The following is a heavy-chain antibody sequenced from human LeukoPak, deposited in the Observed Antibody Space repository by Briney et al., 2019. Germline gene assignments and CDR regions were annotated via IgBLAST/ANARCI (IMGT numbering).Heavy chain of an antibody. CDR2: INQDGSEK. CDR3: AREPMVRGVITTCFDY. D-gene: IGHD3-10*01. CDR1: GFTFSSYW. J-gene: IGHJ4*02. V-gene: IGHV3-7*03. Sequence: GGSLRLSCAASGFTFSSYWMSWVRQAPGKGLEWVANINQDGSEKYYVDSVKGRFTISRDNAKNSLYLQMNSQRAEDTAVHYCAREPMVRGVITTCFDYWGQGTLVTVSS.